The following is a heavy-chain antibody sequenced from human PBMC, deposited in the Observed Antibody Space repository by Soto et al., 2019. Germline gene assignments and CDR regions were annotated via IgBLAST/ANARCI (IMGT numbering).Heavy chain of an antibody. CDR2: MTPKRETP. CDR3: ERGGLGFWSGVTYYYAMEV. Sequence: QVHLVQSGAEVKKPGASVKVSCTASGYDFNIYDIHWVRQSTGQGLEWMGWMTPKRETPGYAPKYQGRLLMTRDSARSAVYEAMSRLGSEDPAVYFCERGGLGFWSGVTYYYAMEVWGQGTTVTVSS. CDR1: GYDFNIYD. D-gene: IGHD3-3*01. V-gene: IGHV1-8*01. J-gene: IGHJ6*02.